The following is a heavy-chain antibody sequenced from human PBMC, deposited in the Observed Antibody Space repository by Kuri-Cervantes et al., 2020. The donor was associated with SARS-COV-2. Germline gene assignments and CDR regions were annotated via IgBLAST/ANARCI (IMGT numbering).Heavy chain of an antibody. V-gene: IGHV4-30-4*08. J-gene: IGHJ3*02. D-gene: IGHD1-26*01. CDR1: GGSISSGDYY. CDR2: IYYSGST. Sequence: SETLSLTCTVSGGSISSGDYYWSWIRQPPGKGLEWIGYIYYSGSTYYNPSLKSRVTISVDTSKNQFSLKLSSVTAAGTAVYYCAREKYSGSYYGAFDIWGQGTMVTVSS. CDR3: AREKYSGSYYGAFDI.